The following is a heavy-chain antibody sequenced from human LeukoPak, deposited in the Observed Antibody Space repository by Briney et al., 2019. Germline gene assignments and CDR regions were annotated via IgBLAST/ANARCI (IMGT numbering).Heavy chain of an antibody. CDR2: IVVGSGNT. Sequence: TSVKVSCKASGFTFSSSAIQWVRQVRGQRLEWIGWIVVGSGNTNYAQKFQDRVTIAKDMSTMTAYMELSSLRSEDTALYYCAAVFFSITVPYFDHWAQGTLVTVSS. J-gene: IGHJ4*02. CDR3: AAVFFSITVPYFDH. V-gene: IGHV1-58*02. D-gene: IGHD3-10*01. CDR1: GFTFSSSA.